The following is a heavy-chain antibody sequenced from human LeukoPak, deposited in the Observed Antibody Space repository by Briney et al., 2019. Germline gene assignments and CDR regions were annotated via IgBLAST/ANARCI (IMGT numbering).Heavy chain of an antibody. J-gene: IGHJ4*02. Sequence: PSETLSLTCAVYGGSFSGYYWSWIRQPPGKGLEWIGEINHSGSTNYNPSLKGRVTISVDTSKNQFSLKLSSVTAADTAVYYCAVEWVAAGTTTIVVWGQGTLVTVSS. D-gene: IGHD6-13*01. V-gene: IGHV4-34*01. CDR1: GGSFSGYY. CDR3: AVEWVAAGTTTIVV. CDR2: INHSGST.